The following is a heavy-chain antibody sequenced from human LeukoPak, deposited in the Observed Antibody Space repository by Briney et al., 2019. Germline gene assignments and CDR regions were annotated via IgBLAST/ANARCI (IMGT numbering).Heavy chain of an antibody. D-gene: IGHD6-19*01. Sequence: GGSLRLSCTASRFTFNRDWTAWVRQAPGKGLEWVANRKEDGSEKNYVDSVKGRFTISRDNAENSVYLQMNDLRAEDTGVYYCVTKEPSTSGWSYWGQGTLVTVSS. J-gene: IGHJ4*02. V-gene: IGHV3-7*01. CDR2: RKEDGSEK. CDR3: VTKEPSTSGWSY. CDR1: RFTFNRDW.